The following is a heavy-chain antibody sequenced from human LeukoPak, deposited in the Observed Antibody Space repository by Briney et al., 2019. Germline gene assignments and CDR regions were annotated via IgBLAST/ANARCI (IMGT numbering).Heavy chain of an antibody. CDR3: ARRGKSGWWLDY. V-gene: IGHV4-39*01. J-gene: IGHJ4*02. CDR1: GGSISSSNYY. CDR2: IYYSGST. D-gene: IGHD6-19*01. Sequence: SETLSLTCTVPGGSISSSNYYWGWIRQPPGKGLEWIGSIYYSGSTYYNPSLKSRVTISVDTSKNQFSLKLSSVTAADTAVYYCARRGKSGWWLDYWGQGTLVTVSS.